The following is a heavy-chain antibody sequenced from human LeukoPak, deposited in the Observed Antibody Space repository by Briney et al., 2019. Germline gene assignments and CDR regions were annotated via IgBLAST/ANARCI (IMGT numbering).Heavy chain of an antibody. CDR3: ARDLASTGSLELAYYCMDV. CDR1: GFTFSSYG. V-gene: IGHV3-23*01. Sequence: GGSLRLSCAASGFTFSSYGMSWVRQAPGKGLEWVSAISGCGGSTYYADSLKGRFTISRDNSKNTVYLQMNRLRDEDTAVYYCARDLASTGSLELAYYCMDVWGKGTTVTVSS. CDR2: ISGCGGST. D-gene: IGHD1-7*01. J-gene: IGHJ6*03.